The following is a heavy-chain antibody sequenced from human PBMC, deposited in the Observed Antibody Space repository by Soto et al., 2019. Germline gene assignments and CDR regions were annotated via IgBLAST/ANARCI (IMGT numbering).Heavy chain of an antibody. CDR2: ISFDGTKE. D-gene: IGHD3-10*01. V-gene: IGHV3-30-3*01. CDR3: ARDRLVVKPGLRESAWFNS. J-gene: IGHJ5*01. CDR1: GFIFRKYP. Sequence: PGGSLRLSCAAAGFIFRKYPMHWVRQAPGKGLEWVAVISFDGTKEHDAESVKGRFTISRDNSNNTLFLQMNSLRTEDTALYYCARDRLVVKPGLRESAWFNSGGQGTLFPVP.